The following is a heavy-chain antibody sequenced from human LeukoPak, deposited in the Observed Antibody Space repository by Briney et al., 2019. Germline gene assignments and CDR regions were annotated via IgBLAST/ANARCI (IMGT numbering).Heavy chain of an antibody. D-gene: IGHD3-16*01. Sequence: RGSLRLSCAASGFTFSNYIISWGCPTPREGLEWVSVISGSGGGTNYADSLKGRFTISTDKSKNTLYLQLKRKRAEDAAVYFCGKGRERFAGRFDDWGQGTLVTVS. V-gene: IGHV3-23*01. CDR1: GFTFSNYI. CDR2: ISGSGGGT. CDR3: GKGRERFAGRFDD. J-gene: IGHJ5*02.